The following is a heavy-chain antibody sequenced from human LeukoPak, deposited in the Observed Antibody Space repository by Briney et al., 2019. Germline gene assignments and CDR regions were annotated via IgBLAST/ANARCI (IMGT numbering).Heavy chain of an antibody. CDR2: IIPIFGTA. D-gene: IGHD6-6*01. V-gene: IGHV1-69*13. Sequence: SVKVSCKASGGTFSSYAISWVRQAPGQGLEWMGRIIPIFGTANFAQKLQGTVTITADESTSTAYMELSSLRSEDTAVYYCARGTREYSSSSPYYYMDVWGKGTTVTVSS. J-gene: IGHJ6*03. CDR1: GGTFSSYA. CDR3: ARGTREYSSSSPYYYMDV.